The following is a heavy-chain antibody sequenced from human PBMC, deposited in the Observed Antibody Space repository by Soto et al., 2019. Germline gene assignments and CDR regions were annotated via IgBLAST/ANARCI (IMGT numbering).Heavy chain of an antibody. CDR2: ISAYNGNT. Sequence: ASVKVSCKASGYTFTSYGISWVRQAPGQGLEWMGWISAYNGNTNYAQKLQGRVTMTTDTSTSTAYMELRSLRSDDTAVYYCASSAVAGTYYYYGMDVWGQGTTATISS. D-gene: IGHD6-19*01. CDR3: ASSAVAGTYYYYGMDV. V-gene: IGHV1-18*01. CDR1: GYTFTSYG. J-gene: IGHJ6*02.